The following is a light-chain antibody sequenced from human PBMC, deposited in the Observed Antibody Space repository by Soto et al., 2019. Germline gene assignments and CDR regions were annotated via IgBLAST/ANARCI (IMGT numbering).Light chain of an antibody. CDR2: AAS. V-gene: IGKV1-16*02. Sequence: DIQVTQSPSSLSASVGDRVTITCRASQDIRNYLAWFQQKPGKAPKSLIYAASILQSGVPSKFSGSASGTDFTLTIISLQPEDFATYYCQQYHSYPLTLGGGTKVEIK. J-gene: IGKJ4*01. CDR1: QDIRNY. CDR3: QQYHSYPLT.